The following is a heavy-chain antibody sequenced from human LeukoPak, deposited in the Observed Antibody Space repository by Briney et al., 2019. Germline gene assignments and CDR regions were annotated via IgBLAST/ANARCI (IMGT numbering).Heavy chain of an antibody. V-gene: IGHV3-48*01. D-gene: IGHD2-2*01. CDR3: ARDERPAGAGDFDY. CDR2: IGSTSI. CDR1: GFSTRTYS. Sequence: GGSLRLSCAASGFSTRTYSMGWVRQAPGKGLEWVSYIGSTSIYADSVKGRFTISRDNAKNTLYLQMNSLRAEDTAVYYCARDERPAGAGDFDYWGQGTPVTVSS. J-gene: IGHJ4*02.